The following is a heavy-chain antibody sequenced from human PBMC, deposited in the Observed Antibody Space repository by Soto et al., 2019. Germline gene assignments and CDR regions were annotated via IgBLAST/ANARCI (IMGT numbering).Heavy chain of an antibody. CDR2: ISYDGSNK. D-gene: IGHD6-13*01. Sequence: QVQLVESGGGVVQPGRSLRLSCAASGFTFSSYAMHWVRQAPGKGLEWVAVISYDGSNKYYADSVKGRFTISRDNSKNSLYLQMNSLKAEDTAVYYCARDAVPYSRRSYYYDGMDVWGQGTTVSVCS. CDR1: GFTFSSYA. V-gene: IGHV3-30-3*01. CDR3: ARDAVPYSRRSYYYDGMDV. J-gene: IGHJ6*02.